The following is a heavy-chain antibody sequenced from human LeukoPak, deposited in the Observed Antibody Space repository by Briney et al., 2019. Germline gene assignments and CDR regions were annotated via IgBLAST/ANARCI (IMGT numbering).Heavy chain of an antibody. Sequence: PGGSLRLSCTPSGFTFGDYAMSWVRQAPGKGLEWVGFIRSKAYGGTTEYAASVKGRFIISRDDSKSIAYLQMNSLKTEDTAVYYCTRGGYYDSSGGYYFDYWGQGTLVTVSS. J-gene: IGHJ4*02. D-gene: IGHD3-22*01. CDR3: TRGGYYDSSGGYYFDY. V-gene: IGHV3-49*04. CDR1: GFTFGDYA. CDR2: IRSKAYGGTT.